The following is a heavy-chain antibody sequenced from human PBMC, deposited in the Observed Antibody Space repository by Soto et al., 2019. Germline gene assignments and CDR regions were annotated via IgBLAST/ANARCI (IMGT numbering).Heavy chain of an antibody. V-gene: IGHV1-2*04. CDR2: INPNSGGT. J-gene: IGHJ4*02. Sequence: ASVKVSCKASGYTFTGYYMHWVRQAPGQGLEWMGWINPNSGGTNYAQKFQGWVTMTRDTSISTAYMELSRLRSDDTAVYYWARDLEGGGRMTFDYWGQGTLVTVSS. CDR1: GYTFTGYY. D-gene: IGHD1-26*01. CDR3: ARDLEGGGRMTFDY.